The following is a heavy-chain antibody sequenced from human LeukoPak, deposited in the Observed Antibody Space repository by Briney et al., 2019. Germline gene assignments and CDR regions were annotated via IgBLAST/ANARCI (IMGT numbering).Heavy chain of an antibody. D-gene: IGHD3-10*01. CDR2: IYTSGST. V-gene: IGHV4-61*02. J-gene: IGHJ6*03. Sequence: PSETLSLTCTVSGGSISSGSYYWSWIRQPAGKGLEWIGRIYTSGSTNYNPSLKSRVTISVDTSKNQFSLKLSSVTAADTAVYYCAREALTRKFYYYYYMDVWGKGTTVTISS. CDR1: GGSISSGSYY. CDR3: AREALTRKFYYYYYMDV.